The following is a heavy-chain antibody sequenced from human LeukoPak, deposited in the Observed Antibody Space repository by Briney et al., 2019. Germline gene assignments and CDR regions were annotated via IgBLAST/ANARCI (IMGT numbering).Heavy chain of an antibody. D-gene: IGHD3-22*01. Sequence: GGSLRLSCAASGFTFSSDEMNGVCQAPGKGLEWVSYISSSGSTRYYADSVKGRFTISRDNAKNSLYLQMNSLRAEGTAVYYCARDASYYYDSSGAYWGQGTLVTVSS. J-gene: IGHJ4*02. CDR1: GFTFSSDE. CDR2: ISSSGSTR. V-gene: IGHV3-48*03. CDR3: ARDASYYYDSSGAY.